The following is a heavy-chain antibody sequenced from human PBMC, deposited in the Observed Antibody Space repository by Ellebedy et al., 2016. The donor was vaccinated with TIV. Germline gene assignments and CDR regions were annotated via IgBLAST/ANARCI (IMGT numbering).Heavy chain of an antibody. CDR1: GFTFSDYY. CDR2: IGSSSTHT. J-gene: IGHJ4*02. CDR3: AREQSPYYDILTDSFDY. V-gene: IGHV3-11*06. D-gene: IGHD3-9*01. Sequence: PGGSLRLSCAASGFTFSDYYMNWIRQAPGKGLEWVSYIGSSSTHTNYADSVKGRFTISRDNSKNTLYLQMDSLRAEDTAVYYCAREQSPYYDILTDSFDYWGQGSLVTVSS.